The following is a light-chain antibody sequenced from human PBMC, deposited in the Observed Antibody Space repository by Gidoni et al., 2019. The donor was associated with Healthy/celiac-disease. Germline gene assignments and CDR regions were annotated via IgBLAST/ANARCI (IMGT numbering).Light chain of an antibody. CDR2: GAS. V-gene: IGKV3-20*01. CDR3: QQYGSSPPWT. Sequence: EIVLTQSPGTLSLSPGERDTLTCRSSQSLSSSYLAWYQQKPGQAPRLLIYGASSRDTGIPDRFSGSGSGTDFTLTISRLEPEDFAVYYCQQYGSSPPWTFGQGTKVEIK. CDR1: QSLSSSY. J-gene: IGKJ1*01.